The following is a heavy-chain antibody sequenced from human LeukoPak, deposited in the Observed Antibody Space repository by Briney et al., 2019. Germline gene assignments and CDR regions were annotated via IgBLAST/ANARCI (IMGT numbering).Heavy chain of an antibody. CDR2: FDPEDGET. V-gene: IGHV1-24*01. J-gene: IGHJ5*02. CDR1: RYTLTELS. CDR3: ATKGLQRGYSGYDPLGAWFDP. D-gene: IGHD5-12*01. Sequence: EASVKVSCKVSRYTLTELSMHWVRQAPGKGLEWMGGFDPEDGETIYAQKFQGRVTMTEDTSTDTAYMELSSLRSEDTAVYYCATKGLQRGYSGYDPLGAWFDPWGQGTLVTVSS.